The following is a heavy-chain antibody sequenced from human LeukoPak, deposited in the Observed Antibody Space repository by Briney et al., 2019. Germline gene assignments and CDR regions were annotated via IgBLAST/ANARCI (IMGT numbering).Heavy chain of an antibody. V-gene: IGHV1-2*02. D-gene: IGHD6-13*01. CDR1: GYTFTGYY. CDR2: INPNSGGT. Sequence: ASVKVSCKASGYTFTGYYMHWVRQAPGQGLEWMGWINPNSGGTNYAQKFQGRVTMTRDTSISTAYMELSGLRSDDTAVYYCARARRYSSSWFDYWGQGTLVTVSS. CDR3: ARARRYSSSWFDY. J-gene: IGHJ4*02.